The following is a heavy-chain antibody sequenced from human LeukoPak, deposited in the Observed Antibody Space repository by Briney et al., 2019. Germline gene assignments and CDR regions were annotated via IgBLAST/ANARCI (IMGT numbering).Heavy chain of an antibody. CDR2: INHSGST. CDR3: ARGKYSSSWYAADY. V-gene: IGHV4-38-2*02. D-gene: IGHD6-13*01. Sequence: SETLSLTCTVSGYSISSGYYWSWIRQPPVKGLEWIGEINHSGSTNYNPSLKSRVTISVDTSKNQFSLKLSSVTAADTAVYYCARGKYSSSWYAADYWGQGTLVTVSS. CDR1: GYSISSGYY. J-gene: IGHJ4*02.